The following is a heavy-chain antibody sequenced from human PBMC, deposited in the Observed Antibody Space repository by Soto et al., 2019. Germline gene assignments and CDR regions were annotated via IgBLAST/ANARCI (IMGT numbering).Heavy chain of an antibody. CDR2: IIPIFGTA. CDR3: ARGWISGYCSVASCYSRIDY. Sequence: QVQLVQSGAVVKKPGSSVKVSCKASGGTFSSYAISWVRQAPGQGLEWMGGIIPIFGTANYAQKFQGRVTITADESTSTAYMELSSLRSEDTAVYYCARGWISGYCSVASCYSRIDYWGQGTLVTVSS. D-gene: IGHD2-15*01. CDR1: GGTFSSYA. V-gene: IGHV1-69*01. J-gene: IGHJ4*02.